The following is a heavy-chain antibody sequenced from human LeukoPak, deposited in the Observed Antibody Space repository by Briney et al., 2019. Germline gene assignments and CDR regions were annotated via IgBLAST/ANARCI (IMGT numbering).Heavy chain of an antibody. D-gene: IGHD4-17*01. CDR3: ARDYGDSYYYYYGMDV. V-gene: IGHV1-69*04. J-gene: IGHJ6*02. CDR2: IIPILGLA. CDR1: GGTFSSYA. Sequence: SVKVSCTASGGTFSSYAISWVRQAPGQGLEWMGRIIPILGLANYAQKFQGRVTITADKSTSTAYMELSIQRSEDTAVYFCARDYGDSYYYYYGMDVWGQGTTVTVSS.